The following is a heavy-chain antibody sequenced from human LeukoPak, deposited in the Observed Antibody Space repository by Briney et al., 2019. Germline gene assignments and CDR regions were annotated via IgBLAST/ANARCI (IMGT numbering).Heavy chain of an antibody. J-gene: IGHJ2*01. D-gene: IGHD6-13*01. V-gene: IGHV4-59*01. CDR3: ARDPYSSPLLQEGYFDL. CDR1: GGSISSYY. CDR2: IYYSGST. Sequence: SETLSLTCTVSGGSISSYYWSWIRQPPGKGLEWIGYIYYSGSTNYNPSLKSRVTISVDTSKNKFSLKLTSVTAADTAVYYCARDPYSSPLLQEGYFDLWGRGTLVTVSS.